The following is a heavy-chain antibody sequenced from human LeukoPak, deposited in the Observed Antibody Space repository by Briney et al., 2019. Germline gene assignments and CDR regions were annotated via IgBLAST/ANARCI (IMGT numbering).Heavy chain of an antibody. J-gene: IGHJ4*02. D-gene: IGHD1-26*01. CDR3: ATHRGSYPAGGFNY. Sequence: PSGGSLRLSCAASGFTFSNYGMHWVRQAPGKGLEWVAVIFYDGSHKYYADSVKGRFTVSRDNSKNTLYLQMNSLRVEDTAVFYCATHRGSYPAGGFNYWGQGTLVTVSS. CDR1: GFTFSNYG. V-gene: IGHV3-33*01. CDR2: IFYDGSHK.